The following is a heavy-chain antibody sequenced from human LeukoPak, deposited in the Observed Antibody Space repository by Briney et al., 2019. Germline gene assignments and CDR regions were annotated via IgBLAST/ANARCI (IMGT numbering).Heavy chain of an antibody. CDR3: ARERVTTGGDACDI. D-gene: IGHD4-11*01. V-gene: IGHV3-48*03. CDR1: VFTFISSE. Sequence: GWSLILSCASSVFTFISSEMNWLRQAPWKGLEWVSYISSLGTKIYYADSVKGRFTMSRDKAKNSLYLQMNSLRAEDTAIYYCARERVTTGGDACDIWGHGTMVTVSS. CDR2: ISSLGTKI. J-gene: IGHJ3*02.